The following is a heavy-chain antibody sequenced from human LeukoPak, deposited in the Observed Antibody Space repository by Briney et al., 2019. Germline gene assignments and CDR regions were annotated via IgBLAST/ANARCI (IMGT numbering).Heavy chain of an antibody. CDR2: IYHSGST. CDR3: ARLNDFWEDY. J-gene: IGHJ4*02. V-gene: IGHV4-38-2*01. Sequence: SETLSLTCAVSGYSISSGYYWGWIRQPPGKGLEWIGSIYHSGSTYYNPSLKSRVTISVDTSKNQFSLKLSSVTAADMAVYYCARLNDFWEDYWGQGTLVTVSS. D-gene: IGHD3-3*01. CDR1: GYSISSGYY.